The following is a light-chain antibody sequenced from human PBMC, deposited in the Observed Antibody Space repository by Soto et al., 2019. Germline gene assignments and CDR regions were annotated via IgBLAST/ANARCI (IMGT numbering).Light chain of an antibody. CDR1: QSVLYSSNNKNY. J-gene: IGKJ1*01. Sequence: DIVMTQSPDSLAVSLGERATINCKSSQSVLYSSNNKNYLAWYQQKPGQPPKLLIYWASTRESGVPDRFSRSGSGTDFTLTVSSLQAEVLLVYCFQQHYRLPSWTFGEGTKVEIK. CDR3: QQHYRLPSWT. V-gene: IGKV4-1*01. CDR2: WAS.